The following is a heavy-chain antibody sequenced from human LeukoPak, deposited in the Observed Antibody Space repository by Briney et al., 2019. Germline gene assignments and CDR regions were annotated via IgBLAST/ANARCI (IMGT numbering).Heavy chain of an antibody. V-gene: IGHV3-74*01. CDR2: INSDGSST. CDR1: GFTFSTYW. Sequence: GGSLRLSCAASGFTFSTYWMHGVRQAPGKGLVWVSRINSDGSSTTYADSVKGRFTISRDNAKNTLFLQMNSLRVEDTAVYYCARGASTDTGWFDPWGQGTLVTVSS. CDR3: ARGASTDTGWFDP. D-gene: IGHD2-2*01. J-gene: IGHJ5*02.